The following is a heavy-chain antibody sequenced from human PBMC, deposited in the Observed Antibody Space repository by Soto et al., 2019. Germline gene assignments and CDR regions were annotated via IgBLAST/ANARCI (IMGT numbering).Heavy chain of an antibody. CDR3: ARDIRHIVVVVPATIQPANYGMDV. Sequence: QVQLVQSGAEVKKPGSSVKVSCKASGGTFSSYAISWVRQAPGQGLEWMGGIIPIFGTANYAQKFQGRVTISADESTSTADMELSSLRSEDMAVYDCARDIRHIVVVVPATIQPANYGMDVWGQGTTVTVSS. CDR1: GGTFSSYA. CDR2: IIPIFGTA. J-gene: IGHJ6*02. V-gene: IGHV1-69*01. D-gene: IGHD2-15*01.